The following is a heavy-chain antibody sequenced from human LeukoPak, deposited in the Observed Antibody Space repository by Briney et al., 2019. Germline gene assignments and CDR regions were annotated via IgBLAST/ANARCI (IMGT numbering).Heavy chain of an antibody. CDR3: ARDCSSTSCYRTLDY. Sequence: GGSLRLSCAASGFTFSDYYMSWIRQAPGKGLEWVSYISSSGSTTYYADSVKGRFTISRDNAKNSLYLQMNSLRAEDTAVYYCARDCSSTSCYRTLDYWGQGTLVTVSS. CDR1: GFTFSDYY. J-gene: IGHJ4*02. D-gene: IGHD2-2*01. CDR2: ISSSGSTT. V-gene: IGHV3-11*04.